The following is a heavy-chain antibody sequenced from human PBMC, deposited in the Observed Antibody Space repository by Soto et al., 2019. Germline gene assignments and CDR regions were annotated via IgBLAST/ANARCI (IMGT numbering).Heavy chain of an antibody. V-gene: IGHV1-3*01. Sequence: ASVKVSCKASGYTFTSYAMHWVRQAPGQRLEWMGWINAGNGNTKYSQKFQGRVTITRDTSASTAYMELSSLRSEDTAVYYCARVEDYYERSGPQIAFDIWGQGTMVTVSS. CDR1: GYTFTSYA. CDR3: ARVEDYYERSGPQIAFDI. CDR2: INAGNGNT. D-gene: IGHD3-22*01. J-gene: IGHJ3*02.